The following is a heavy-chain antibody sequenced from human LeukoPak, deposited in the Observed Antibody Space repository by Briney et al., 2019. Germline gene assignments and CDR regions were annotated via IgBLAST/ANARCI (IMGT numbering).Heavy chain of an antibody. J-gene: IGHJ4*02. D-gene: IGHD5-18*01. CDR3: AKSLGYSYGGIDY. CDR2: ISWNSGSI. V-gene: IGHV3-9*03. Sequence: GGSLRLSCAASGFTFSSYWMHWVRQAPGKGLEWVSGISWNSGSIGYADSVKGRFTISRDNAKNSLYLQMNSLRAEDMALYYCAKSLGYSYGGIDYWGQGTLVTVSS. CDR1: GFTFSSYW.